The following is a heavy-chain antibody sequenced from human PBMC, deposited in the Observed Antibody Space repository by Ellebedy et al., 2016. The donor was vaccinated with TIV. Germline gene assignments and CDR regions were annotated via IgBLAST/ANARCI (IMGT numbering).Heavy chain of an antibody. CDR2: IYLGGTT. CDR1: GFTVSGNY. J-gene: IGHJ4*02. Sequence: GESLKISCAVSGFTVSGNYVNWVRQAPGKGLEWVSVIYLGGTTYYADSVKGRFTISRDNSKNTVYLQMNSLRGEDTAVYYCAGDSWSFFQYWGQGSLVTVSS. V-gene: IGHV3-53*01. CDR3: AGDSWSFFQY.